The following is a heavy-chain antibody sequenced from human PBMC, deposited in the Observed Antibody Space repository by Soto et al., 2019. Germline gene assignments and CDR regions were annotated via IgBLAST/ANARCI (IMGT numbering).Heavy chain of an antibody. V-gene: IGHV3-64*04. CDR2: ISSNGGET. Sequence: GGSLRLSCSASGFTFSNYVMHWVRQAPGKGLVYVSCISSNGGETYYANSVKGRFTISRDNAKNSLYLQMNSLRAEDTAVYYCASTLDIVVVPAAMRVGAIDIWGQGTMVTVS. CDR1: GFTFSNYV. J-gene: IGHJ3*02. D-gene: IGHD2-2*03. CDR3: ASTLDIVVVPAAMRVGAIDI.